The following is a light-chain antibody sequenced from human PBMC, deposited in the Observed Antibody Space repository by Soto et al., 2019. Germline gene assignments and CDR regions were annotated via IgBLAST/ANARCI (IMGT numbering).Light chain of an antibody. V-gene: IGLV2-14*03. CDR2: DVS. CDR3: SSYRTSNTRQIV. CDR1: SSDVGGYNY. Sequence: QSALTQPASVSGSPGQSITISCTGTSSDVGGYNYVSWYQHHPGKAPKLMIYDVSNRPSEVSNRFSGSKSGNTASLSISGLQPEDEADYYCSSYRTSNTRQIVCGTGTKLTVL. J-gene: IGLJ1*01.